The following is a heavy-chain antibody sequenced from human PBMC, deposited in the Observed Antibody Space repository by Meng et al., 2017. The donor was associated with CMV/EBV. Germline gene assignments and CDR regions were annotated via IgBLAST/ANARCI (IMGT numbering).Heavy chain of an antibody. CDR2: INPNSGGT. Sequence: ASVKVSCKASGYTFTGYYMHWVRQAPGQGLAWMGWINPNSGGTNYAQKFQGRVTMTRDTSISTAYMELSRLRSDDTAVYYCARGWWLQDLNFKYWGQGTLVTVSS. D-gene: IGHD5-24*01. CDR1: GYTFTGYY. V-gene: IGHV1-2*02. CDR3: ARGWWLQDLNFKY. J-gene: IGHJ4*02.